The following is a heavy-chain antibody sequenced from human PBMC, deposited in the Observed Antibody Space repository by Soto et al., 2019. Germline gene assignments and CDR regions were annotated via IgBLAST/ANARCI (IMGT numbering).Heavy chain of an antibody. CDR3: ARDLDGSGSYYTDF. CDR2: ISGFNGKT. V-gene: IGHV1-18*01. J-gene: IGHJ4*01. CDR1: GYTFTSTG. D-gene: IGHD3-10*01. Sequence: ASVKVSCKASGYTFTSTGISWVRQAPGQGPEWMGWISGFNGKTNYAQKFQGRVTMTTDTSTTTAYMEVRSLTSDDTAVYYCARDLDGSGSYYTDFWGHGTLVTVSS.